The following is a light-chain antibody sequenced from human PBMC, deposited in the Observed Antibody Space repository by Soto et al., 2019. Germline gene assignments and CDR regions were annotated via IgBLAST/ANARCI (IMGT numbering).Light chain of an antibody. CDR2: GAS. CDR1: QSVNSNY. J-gene: IGKJ1*01. CDR3: QQYGSSPRT. Sequence: EIVLTQSPGTLSLSPGERGTLSCRASQSVNSNYLAWYQQKPGQAPRLLIYGASNRATGIPDTFSGSGSGTDFTLTISRLEPEDFAVYYCQQYGSSPRTFGQGTKVDIK. V-gene: IGKV3-20*01.